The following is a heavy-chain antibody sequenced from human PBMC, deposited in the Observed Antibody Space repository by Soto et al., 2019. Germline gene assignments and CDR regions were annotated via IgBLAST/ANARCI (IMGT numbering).Heavy chain of an antibody. CDR1: GFIFSRSS. D-gene: IGHD3-10*01. CDR2: ISGSSSTI. J-gene: IGHJ5*02. Sequence: GGSLRLSCAASGFIFSRSSMNWVRQPPGKGLEWLSYISGSSSTIYYADSVKGRFTISRDNAKNSLYLQMNSLRAEDTAMYYCASLSGSYYNRWGQGT. CDR3: ASLSGSYYNR. V-gene: IGHV3-48*01.